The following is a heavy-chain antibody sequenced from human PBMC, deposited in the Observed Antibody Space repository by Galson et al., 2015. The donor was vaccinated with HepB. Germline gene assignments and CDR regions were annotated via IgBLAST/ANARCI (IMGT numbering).Heavy chain of an antibody. Sequence: SLRLSCAASGFIFSDFYMSWIRQAPGKGLEWVSYISSSGSTIYYADSVKGRFTISRDNAKNSLYLQMNSLRAEDTAVYYCASGPYSSGWYAAYFNYWGQGTLVTVSS. CDR3: ASGPYSSGWYAAYFNY. V-gene: IGHV3-11*01. J-gene: IGHJ4*02. CDR1: GFIFSDFY. CDR2: ISSSGSTI. D-gene: IGHD6-19*01.